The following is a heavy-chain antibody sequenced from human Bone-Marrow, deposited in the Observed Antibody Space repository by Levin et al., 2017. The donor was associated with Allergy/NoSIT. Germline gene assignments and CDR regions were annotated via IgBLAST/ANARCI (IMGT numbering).Heavy chain of an antibody. CDR2: IYRGDST. J-gene: IGHJ4*02. Sequence: GGSLRLSCAATGFSVSSEYMSWVRQAPGKGLEWVSVIYRGDSTYYADSVKGRFTISRDNSKNTVYLQMTSLRADDTAVYYCVRGDYPILDFWGQGTLVTVSS. D-gene: IGHD5-12*01. V-gene: IGHV3-53*01. CDR3: VRGDYPILDF. CDR1: GFSVSSEY.